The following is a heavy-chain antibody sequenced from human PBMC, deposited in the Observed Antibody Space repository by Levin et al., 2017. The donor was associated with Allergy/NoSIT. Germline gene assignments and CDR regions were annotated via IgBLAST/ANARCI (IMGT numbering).Heavy chain of an antibody. V-gene: IGHV3-53*01. Sequence: PGGSLRLSCAASGFTVSSNYMSWVRQAPGKGLEWVSVIYSGGSTYYADSVKGRFTISRDNSKNTLYLQMNSLRAEDTAVYYCARETGGPWYYGSGSVCCYMDVWGKGTTVTVSS. D-gene: IGHD3-10*01. CDR1: GFTVSSNY. CDR2: IYSGGST. CDR3: ARETGGPWYYGSGSVCCYMDV. J-gene: IGHJ6*03.